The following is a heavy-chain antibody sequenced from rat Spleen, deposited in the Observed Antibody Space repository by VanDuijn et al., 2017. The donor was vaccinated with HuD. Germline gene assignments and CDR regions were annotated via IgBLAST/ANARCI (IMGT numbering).Heavy chain of an antibody. CDR3: ATSPYYWYFDF. CDR1: GFTFSNYG. V-gene: IGHV5-19*01. J-gene: IGHJ1*01. CDR2: ISPSGDST. Sequence: EVQLVESGGGLVQPGRSLKLSCAASGFTFSNYGMHWIRQAPTKGLEWVASISPSGDSTYYRDSVKGRFPISRDNAKSNLYLQMDSLRSEDTATYYCATSPYYWYFDFWGPGVMVTVSS.